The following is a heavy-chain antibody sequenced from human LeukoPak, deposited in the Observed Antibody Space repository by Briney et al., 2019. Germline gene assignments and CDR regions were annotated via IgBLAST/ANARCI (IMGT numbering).Heavy chain of an antibody. Sequence: ASVKVSCKASGYTFTGYYMHWVRQAPGQGLEWMGWINPNSGGTNYAQKFQGRVTMTRDTSISTAYMELSRLRSDDTAVYYCARLYCSGGSCSYYNDPWGQGTLVTVSS. CDR1: GYTFTGYY. CDR3: ARLYCSGGSCSYYNDP. J-gene: IGHJ5*02. D-gene: IGHD2-15*01. V-gene: IGHV1-2*02. CDR2: INPNSGGT.